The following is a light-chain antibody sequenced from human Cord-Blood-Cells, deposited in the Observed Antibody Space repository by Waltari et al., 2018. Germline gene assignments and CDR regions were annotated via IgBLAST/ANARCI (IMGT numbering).Light chain of an antibody. J-gene: IGKJ1*01. Sequence: EIVLTQSPGTLSLSLGERATLSCRASQSVSSSYLAWYQQKPGQAPRLLIYGASSRATGIPDRFSGSGSGTDFTLTISRLEPEDFAVYYCQQYGSSQTFGQGTKVEIK. CDR2: GAS. V-gene: IGKV3-20*01. CDR1: QSVSSSY. CDR3: QQYGSSQT.